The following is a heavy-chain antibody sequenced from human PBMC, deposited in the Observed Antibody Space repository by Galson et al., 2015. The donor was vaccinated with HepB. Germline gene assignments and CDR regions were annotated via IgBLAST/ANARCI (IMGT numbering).Heavy chain of an antibody. CDR2: IIPIFGTA. CDR1: GGTFSSYA. CDR3: AREGDGYNSLGY. Sequence: SVKVSCKASGGTFSSYAISWVRQAPGQGLEWMGGIIPIFGTANYAQKFQGRVTITADKSTSTAYMELSSLRSEDTAVYYCAREGDGYNSLGYWGQGTLVTVSS. D-gene: IGHD5-24*01. J-gene: IGHJ4*02. V-gene: IGHV1-69*06.